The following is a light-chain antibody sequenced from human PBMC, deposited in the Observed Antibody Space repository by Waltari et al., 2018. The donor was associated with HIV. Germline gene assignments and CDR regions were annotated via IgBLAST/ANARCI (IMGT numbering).Light chain of an antibody. V-gene: IGLV2-14*03. J-gene: IGLJ1*01. CDR3: SSYTSSSPYA. CDR2: DVS. Sequence: QSALTQPASVSGSPGQSITISCTGTSSDVGGYNYVSCYQQHPGKAPKLMIYDVSNRPSGVSNRVSGSKSGNTASLTISGLQAEDEADYYCSSYTSSSPYAFGTGTKVTVL. CDR1: SSDVGGYNY.